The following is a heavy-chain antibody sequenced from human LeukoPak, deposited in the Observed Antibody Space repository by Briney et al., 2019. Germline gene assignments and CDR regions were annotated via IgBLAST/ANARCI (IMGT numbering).Heavy chain of an antibody. J-gene: IGHJ4*02. D-gene: IGHD3-22*01. Sequence: GGSLRLSCAASGFTVSSNYMSWVRQAPGKGLEWVSSISSSSSYIYYADSVKGRFTISRDNARNSLYLQMNSLRAEHTAVYYCARGPWGNYYDSSGNDYWGQGTLVTVSS. CDR2: ISSSSSYI. CDR1: GFTVSSNY. CDR3: ARGPWGNYYDSSGNDY. V-gene: IGHV3-21*01.